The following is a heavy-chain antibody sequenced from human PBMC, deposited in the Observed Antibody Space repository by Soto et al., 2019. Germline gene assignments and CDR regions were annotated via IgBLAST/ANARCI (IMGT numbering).Heavy chain of an antibody. J-gene: IGHJ4*02. CDR3: ARVKYYDSSGYYLTTTLYYFDY. CDR1: GGSISSYY. CDR2: IYYSGST. V-gene: IGHV4-59*08. Sequence: PSETLSLTCTVSGGSISSYYWSWIRQPPGKGLEWIGYIYYSGSTYYNPSLKSRVTISVDTSKNQFSLKLSSVTAADTAVYYCARVKYYDSSGYYLTTTLYYFDYWGQGTLVTVSS. D-gene: IGHD3-22*01.